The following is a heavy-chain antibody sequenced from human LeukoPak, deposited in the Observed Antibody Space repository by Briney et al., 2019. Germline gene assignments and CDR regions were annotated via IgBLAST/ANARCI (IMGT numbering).Heavy chain of an antibody. Sequence: SETLSLTCTVSGYSISSGYFWGWVRQPPGKGPEWIGSIFHTGDVYYNPSLRSRVTPSIDTSRNQVSLKVTSVTAADTALYYCARVVASTSIDSWGQGILVTVSS. CDR3: ARVVASTSIDS. J-gene: IGHJ4*02. CDR2: IFHTGDV. V-gene: IGHV4-38-2*02. D-gene: IGHD2-15*01. CDR1: GYSISSGYF.